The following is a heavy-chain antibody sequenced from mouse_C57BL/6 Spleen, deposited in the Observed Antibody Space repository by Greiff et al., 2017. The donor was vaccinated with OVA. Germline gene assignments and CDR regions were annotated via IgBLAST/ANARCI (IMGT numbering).Heavy chain of an antibody. Sequence: QVQLQQPGAELVKPGASVKLSCKASGYTFTSYWMHWVKQRPGQGLEWIGMIHPNSGSTNYNEKFKSKATLTVDKYSNTAYMQLSSLTSEDSAVYYCARDDYEEGYYFDYWGRGTTRTVSS. CDR2: IHPNSGST. J-gene: IGHJ2*01. CDR1: GYTFTSYW. CDR3: ARDDYEEGYYFDY. D-gene: IGHD2-4*01. V-gene: IGHV1-64*01.